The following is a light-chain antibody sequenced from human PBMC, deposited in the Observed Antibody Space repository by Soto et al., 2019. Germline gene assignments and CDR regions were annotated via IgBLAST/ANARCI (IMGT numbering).Light chain of an antibody. CDR3: QQYNSYPWK. CDR1: QSISSR. Sequence: DIQMTQSPSTLSASVGDRATITCRASQSISSRLAWYQQKPGKAPKLLLYKASSLESGVPSRFSGSGSGTEFTRTISSLQPDEFATYYYQQYNSYPWKFGQGTKVESK. V-gene: IGKV1-5*03. CDR2: KAS. J-gene: IGKJ1*01.